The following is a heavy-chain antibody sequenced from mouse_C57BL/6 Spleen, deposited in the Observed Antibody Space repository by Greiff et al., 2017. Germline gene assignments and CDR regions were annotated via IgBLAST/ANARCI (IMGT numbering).Heavy chain of an antibody. J-gene: IGHJ3*01. CDR3: ARGGYDYDGGSFAY. CDR2: IYPRSGNT. CDR1: GYTFTSYG. V-gene: IGHV1-81*01. D-gene: IGHD2-4*01. Sequence: LPQSGAELARPGASVTLSCKASGYTFTSYGISWVKQRTGQGLEWIGEIYPRSGNTYYHEKFKGKATLTADKSSSTAYMELRSLTSEDSAVYFCARGGYDYDGGSFAYWGQGTLVTVSA.